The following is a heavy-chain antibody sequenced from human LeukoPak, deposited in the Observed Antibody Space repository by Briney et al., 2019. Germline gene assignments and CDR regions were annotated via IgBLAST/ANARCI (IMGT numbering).Heavy chain of an antibody. D-gene: IGHD2-15*01. J-gene: IGHJ4*02. CDR1: GGSISSNY. CDR3: ASGDRAANFDF. Sequence: PSETLSLICTVSGGSISSNYWSWIRQPPGKGLEWIGNIYDNGYSASTNYNPSLKSRVTISVDTSKNQFSLNLNSVTAADTAIYYCASGDRAANFDFWGQGTLVTVSS. CDR2: IYDNGYSAST. V-gene: IGHV4-59*01.